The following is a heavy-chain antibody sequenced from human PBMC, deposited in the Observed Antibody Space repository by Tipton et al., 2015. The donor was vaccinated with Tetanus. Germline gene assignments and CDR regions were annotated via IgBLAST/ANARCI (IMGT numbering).Heavy chain of an antibody. CDR2: IFHSGST. J-gene: IGHJ2*01. D-gene: IGHD3-3*01. CDR1: GDSIRRSY. CDR3: ARDPAVLRFLEWLPDWYFAL. Sequence: TLSLTCNVSGDSIRRSYWSWIRQPPGKGLEWIGHIFHSGSTNYNPSLKSRVTMSIDTSERQFSLKLTSVTSADTAVYYCARDPAVLRFLEWLPDWYFALWGRGTLVTVSS. V-gene: IGHV4-59*01.